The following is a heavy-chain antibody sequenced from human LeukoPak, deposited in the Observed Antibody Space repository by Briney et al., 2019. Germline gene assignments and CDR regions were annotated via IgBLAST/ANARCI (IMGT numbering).Heavy chain of an antibody. J-gene: IGHJ5*02. V-gene: IGHV3-30*18. CDR1: GFTFNEYG. CDR3: AKDAGQWQNWNWFAP. Sequence: GGSLRLSCAVSGFTFNEYGMHWVRQAPGKGLEWVAARSHDGSKTYSGDSVKGRFTISRDNSKNTLFLEMNSLRPEDTAMYYCAKDAGQWQNWNWFAPWGQGTLVIVSS. CDR2: RSHDGSKT. D-gene: IGHD6-19*01.